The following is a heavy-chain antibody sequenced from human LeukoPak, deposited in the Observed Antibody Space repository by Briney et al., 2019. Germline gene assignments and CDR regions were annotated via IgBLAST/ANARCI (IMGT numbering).Heavy chain of an antibody. V-gene: IGHV4-34*01. CDR1: GGSFSGYY. D-gene: IGHD5-24*01. CDR3: ARTGRWLQLGFDY. Sequence: TPSETLSLTCAVYGGSFSGYYWSWIRQPPGKGLEWIGEINHSGSTNYNPSLKSRVTISGDTSKNQFSLKLRSVTAADTAVYYCARTGRWLQLGFDYWGPGTLVTVSS. J-gene: IGHJ4*02. CDR2: INHSGST.